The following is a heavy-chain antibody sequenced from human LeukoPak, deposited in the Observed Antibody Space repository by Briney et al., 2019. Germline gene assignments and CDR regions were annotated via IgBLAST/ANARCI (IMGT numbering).Heavy chain of an antibody. CDR1: GFTVSSYE. Sequence: GSLRLSCAASGFTVSSYEMNWVRQAPGKGLEWVSYISSRGSTISYADSVKGRFTISRDNSKNTLYLQMNSLRAEDTAVYYCAKDSEDIVVVPAAYLDYWGQGTLVTVSS. CDR2: ISSRGSTI. CDR3: AKDSEDIVVVPAAYLDY. V-gene: IGHV3-48*03. D-gene: IGHD2-2*01. J-gene: IGHJ4*02.